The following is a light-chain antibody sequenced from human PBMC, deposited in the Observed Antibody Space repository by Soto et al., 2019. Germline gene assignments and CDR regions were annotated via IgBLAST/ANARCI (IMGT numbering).Light chain of an antibody. Sequence: EVVLTQSPGTLSLSPGERATLYCRASHSLTNNYLAWYQQKPGQAPRLLIFGSSDRATGIPDRFSGSGSGTDFTLTISRLEPEDFAVYYCQQYGSSPPYTFGQGTKLEIK. CDR1: HSLTNNY. CDR3: QQYGSSPPYT. V-gene: IGKV3-20*01. CDR2: GSS. J-gene: IGKJ2*01.